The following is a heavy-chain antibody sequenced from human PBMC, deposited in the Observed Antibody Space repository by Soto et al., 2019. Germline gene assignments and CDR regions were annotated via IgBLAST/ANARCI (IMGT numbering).Heavy chain of an antibody. CDR2: INQDGSGK. CDR1: GFTFSDSW. D-gene: IGHD3-16*01. V-gene: IGHV3-7*01. Sequence: GGSLRLSCAASGFTFSDSWMDGARQVPGKGPEWVANINQDGSGKNYVDSVKGRFTISRDNAKNSLYLQMNSLRAEDTAVYYCASLGRHGWGQGTTVTVSS. CDR3: ASLGRHG. J-gene: IGHJ6*02.